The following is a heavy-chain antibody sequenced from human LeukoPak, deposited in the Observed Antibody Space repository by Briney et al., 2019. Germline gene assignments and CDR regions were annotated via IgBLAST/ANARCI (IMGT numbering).Heavy chain of an antibody. CDR3: ARSPAYSNPDY. D-gene: IGHD4-11*01. Sequence: ASVKVSCKASGYTFTSYAMNWVRQAPGQGLEWMGWINPNSGGTNYAQKFQGRVTMTRDTSISTAYMELSRLRSDDTAVYYCARSPAYSNPDYWGQGTLVTVSS. J-gene: IGHJ4*02. CDR1: GYTFTSYA. V-gene: IGHV1-2*02. CDR2: INPNSGGT.